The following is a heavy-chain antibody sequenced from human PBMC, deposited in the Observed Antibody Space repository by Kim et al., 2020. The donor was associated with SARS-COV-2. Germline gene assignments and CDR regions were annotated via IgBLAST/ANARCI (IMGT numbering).Heavy chain of an antibody. CDR2: IYYSGST. CDR1: GGSISSYY. D-gene: IGHD2-15*01. J-gene: IGHJ6*02. CDR3: ARHRLNCSGGSCYPLPIYGMDV. V-gene: IGHV4-59*08. Sequence: SETLSLTCTVSGGSISSYYWSWIRQPPGKGLEWIGYIYYSGSTNYNPSLKSRVTISVDTSKNQFSLKLSSVTAADTAVYYCARHRLNCSGGSCYPLPIYGMDVWGQGTTVTVSS.